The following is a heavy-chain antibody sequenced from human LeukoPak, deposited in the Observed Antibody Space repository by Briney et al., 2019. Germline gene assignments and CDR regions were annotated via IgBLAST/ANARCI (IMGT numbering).Heavy chain of an antibody. D-gene: IGHD6-13*01. CDR2: IYYSGT. CDR3: ARSKQLVEPYYFDY. J-gene: IGHJ4*02. Sequence: SETLSLTCTVSGGSISSYYWSWIRQPPGKGLEWIGYIYYSGTTYNPSLKSRVTISVDTSKNHFSLKLSSVTAADTAVYYCARSKQLVEPYYFDYWGQGTLVTVSS. CDR1: GGSISSYY. V-gene: IGHV4-59*01.